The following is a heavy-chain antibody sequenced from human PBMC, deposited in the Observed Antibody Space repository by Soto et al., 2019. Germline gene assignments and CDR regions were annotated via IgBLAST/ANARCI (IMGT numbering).Heavy chain of an antibody. Sequence: SETLSPTCTVSGGSISSGGYYWSWIRQHPGKGLEWIGYIYYSGSTYYNPSLKSRVTISVDTSKNQFSLKLSSVTAADTAVYYCARAGTPHNCTNGVCYPRDAFDIWGQGTMVTVSS. CDR1: GGSISSGGYY. D-gene: IGHD2-8*01. V-gene: IGHV4-31*03. CDR3: ARAGTPHNCTNGVCYPRDAFDI. J-gene: IGHJ3*02. CDR2: IYYSGST.